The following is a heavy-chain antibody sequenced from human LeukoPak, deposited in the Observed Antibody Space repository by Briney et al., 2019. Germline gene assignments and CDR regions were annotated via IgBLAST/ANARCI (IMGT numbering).Heavy chain of an antibody. Sequence: GGSLRLSCAASGFTFSSYGMSWVRQAPGKGLEWVSAISGSGGSTYYADSVKGRFTISRDNSKNTLYLQMNSLRAEDTAVYYCASSGYSSGWYYYWGQGTLVTVSS. CDR3: ASSGYSSGWYYY. CDR2: ISGSGGST. CDR1: GFTFSSYG. D-gene: IGHD6-19*01. J-gene: IGHJ4*02. V-gene: IGHV3-23*01.